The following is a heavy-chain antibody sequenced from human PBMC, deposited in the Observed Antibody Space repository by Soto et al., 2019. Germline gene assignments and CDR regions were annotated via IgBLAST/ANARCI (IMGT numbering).Heavy chain of an antibody. V-gene: IGHV3-30*18. Sequence: GGSLRLSCAASGFTLSSYGMHWVRQAPGKGLEWVAIISEDGRNKFYADSVRGRFTISRDNSKNTVDLQMNSLRTEDTAVYYCAKDSVVATIRIYGYWGQGTLVTVSS. CDR3: AKDSVVATIRIYGY. D-gene: IGHD5-12*01. CDR1: GFTLSSYG. J-gene: IGHJ4*02. CDR2: ISEDGRNK.